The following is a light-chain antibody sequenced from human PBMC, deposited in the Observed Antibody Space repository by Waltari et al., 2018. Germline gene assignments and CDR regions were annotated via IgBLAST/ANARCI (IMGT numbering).Light chain of an antibody. Sequence: QSALTQTATVSGSPGQSITISCSGTSSDLGNYYLVSWYQQHPGKAPTLIIYDVYKRPSGVSNRFSGSKSGNTAFLAISGLQTADEADYYCSSYAGSAISVFGGGTKLTVL. CDR2: DVY. V-gene: IGLV2-23*02. J-gene: IGLJ3*02. CDR1: SSDLGNYYL. CDR3: SSYAGSAISV.